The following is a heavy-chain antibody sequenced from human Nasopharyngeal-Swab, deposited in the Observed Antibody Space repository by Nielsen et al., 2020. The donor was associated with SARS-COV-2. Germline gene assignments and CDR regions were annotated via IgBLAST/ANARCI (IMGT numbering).Heavy chain of an antibody. D-gene: IGHD6-19*01. CDR3: ARPRGSGWYREAFDI. J-gene: IGHJ3*02. CDR2: IYYSGST. V-gene: IGHV4-39*01. Sequence: WIRQPPGKGLEWVGSIYYSGSTYYNPALKSRVTISVDTTKNQFSLKLISGTAADTAVYYCARPRGSGWYREAFDIWGQGTMVTVSS.